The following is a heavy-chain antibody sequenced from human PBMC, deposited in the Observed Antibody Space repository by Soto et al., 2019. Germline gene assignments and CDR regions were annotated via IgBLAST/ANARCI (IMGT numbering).Heavy chain of an antibody. Sequence: ASVKVSCKAFSYTFTSYGISWVRQAPGQGLEWMGWISAYNGNTNYAQKLQGRVTMTTDTSTSTAYMELRSLRSEDTAVYYCARGLWGYYYGSGSYYPSGPWGQGTLVTVSS. V-gene: IGHV1-18*01. CDR2: ISAYNGNT. J-gene: IGHJ5*02. CDR1: SYTFTSYG. CDR3: ARGLWGYYYGSGSYYPSGP. D-gene: IGHD3-10*01.